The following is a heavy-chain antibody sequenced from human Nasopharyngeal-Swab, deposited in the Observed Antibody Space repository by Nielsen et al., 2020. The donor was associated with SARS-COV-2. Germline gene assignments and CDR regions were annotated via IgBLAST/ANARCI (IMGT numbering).Heavy chain of an antibody. J-gene: IGHJ4*02. CDR2: IYYSGST. CDR3: ARDSGWSGYYLGYFDY. D-gene: IGHD3-3*01. V-gene: IGHV4-59*01. Sequence: SETLSLTCTVSGGSISSYYWSWIRHPPGKGLEWIGYIYYSGSTNYNPSLKSRVTISVDTSKNQFSLKLSSVTAADTAVYYCARDSGWSGYYLGYFDYWGQGTLVTVSS. CDR1: GGSISSYY.